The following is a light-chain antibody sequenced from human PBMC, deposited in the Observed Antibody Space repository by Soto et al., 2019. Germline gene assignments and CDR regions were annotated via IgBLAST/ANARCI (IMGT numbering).Light chain of an antibody. Sequence: EVVMTQSPATLSLSPGERATLSCRASQSVSSDLAWYQQKPVQAPRLLIYGASTRATDIPARFSGGGSGTEFTLTISSLQSEDFAIYYCQQYNDWPPITFGPGTRVDFK. CDR3: QQYNDWPPIT. J-gene: IGKJ3*01. V-gene: IGKV3-15*01. CDR2: GAS. CDR1: QSVSSD.